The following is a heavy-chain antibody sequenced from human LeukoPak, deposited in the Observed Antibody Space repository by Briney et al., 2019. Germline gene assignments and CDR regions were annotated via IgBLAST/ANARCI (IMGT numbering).Heavy chain of an antibody. CDR3: ARDPLRYLRVGHYDY. V-gene: IGHV3-21*01. CDR1: GFTFSNSA. CDR2: IDYDSSHI. D-gene: IGHD3-9*01. J-gene: IGHJ4*02. Sequence: GGSLRLSCAASGFTFSNSAMNWVRQVPGKGVEWVSPIDYDSSHIYYAASVRGRFTISRDNARNSVYLQMNSLRVEDTAVYYCARDPLRYLRVGHYDYWGQGTLVAVSS.